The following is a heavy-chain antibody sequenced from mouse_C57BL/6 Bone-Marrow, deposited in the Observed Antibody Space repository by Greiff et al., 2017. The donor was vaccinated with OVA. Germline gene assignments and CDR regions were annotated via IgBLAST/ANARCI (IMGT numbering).Heavy chain of an antibody. V-gene: IGHV1-76*01. D-gene: IGHD1-1*01. J-gene: IGHJ3*01. Sequence: QVQLKQSGAELVRPGASVKLSCKASGYTFTDYYINWVKQRPGQGLEWIARIYPGSGNTYYNEKFKGKATLTADKSSSTAYMQRSSRTSEDSAVYCWARECYYYGSSLADWGQGTRVTGSA. CDR2: IYPGSGNT. CDR3: ARECYYYGSSLAD. CDR1: GYTFTDYY.